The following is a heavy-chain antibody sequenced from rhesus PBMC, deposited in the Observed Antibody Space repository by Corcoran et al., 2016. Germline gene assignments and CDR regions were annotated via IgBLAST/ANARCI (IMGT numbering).Heavy chain of an antibody. CDR1: GFTFSSYG. D-gene: IGHD3-3*01. CDR3: AKDPTMFGLVRFKGFDV. Sequence: EVQLVETGGGLVQPGGALKLSCAASGFTFSSYGMSWVRQATGKGLEWVSVINSGGGNTYYEESVKGRFIISRDNSKNTLSLQMNSLRAEDTAVYYCAKDPTMFGLVRFKGFDVWGPGVLVTVSS. V-gene: IGHV3S5*01. J-gene: IGHJ5-1*01. CDR2: INSGGGNT.